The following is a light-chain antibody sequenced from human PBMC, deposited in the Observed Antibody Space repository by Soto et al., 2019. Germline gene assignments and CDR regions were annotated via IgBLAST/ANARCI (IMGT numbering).Light chain of an antibody. Sequence: DIVMTQSPVTLSVVPGETATFSCRASQGVSRKLAWYQHKPGQAPRLLISGASTGATGIPARFSGSGSGTEFTLTISSLQSEDCAIYYCQQYHTWPITFGGGTKVDIK. CDR3: QQYHTWPIT. CDR1: QGVSRK. V-gene: IGKV3-15*01. J-gene: IGKJ4*01. CDR2: GAS.